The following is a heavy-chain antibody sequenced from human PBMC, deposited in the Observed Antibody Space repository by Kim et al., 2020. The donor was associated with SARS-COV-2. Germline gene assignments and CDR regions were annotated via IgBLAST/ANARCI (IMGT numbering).Heavy chain of an antibody. CDR2: ISSSSSYI. Sequence: GGSLRLSCAASGFTFSSYSMNWVRQAPGKGLEWVSSISSSSSYIYYADSVKGRFTISRDNAKNSLYLQMNSLRAEDTAVYYCARDGVWDAFISGAKGQWSPSLQ. J-gene: IGHJ3*02. D-gene: IGHD3-16*01. CDR1: GFTFSSYS. CDR3: ARDGVWDAFIS. V-gene: IGHV3-21*01.